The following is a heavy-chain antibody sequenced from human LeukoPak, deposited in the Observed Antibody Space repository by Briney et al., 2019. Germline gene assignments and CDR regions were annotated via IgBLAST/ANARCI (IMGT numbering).Heavy chain of an antibody. CDR2: ISYDGSNK. CDR3: AKPGYIQRMGASWFDP. CDR1: GFTFSSYG. Sequence: PGGSLRLSCAASGFTFSSYGMHWVRQAPGKGLEWVAVISYDGSNKYYADSVRGRFTISRDNSKNTLYLQMNSLRAEDTAVYYCAKPGYIQRMGASWFDPWGQGTLVTVSS. J-gene: IGHJ5*02. V-gene: IGHV3-30*18. D-gene: IGHD1-26*01.